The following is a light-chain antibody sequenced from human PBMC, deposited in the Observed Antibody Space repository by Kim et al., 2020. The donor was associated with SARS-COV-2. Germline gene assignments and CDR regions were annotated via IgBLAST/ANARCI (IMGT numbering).Light chain of an antibody. CDR3: TTWDDSLKGWV. CDR1: TSNIVSRS. J-gene: IGLJ3*02. CDR2: SNT. Sequence: GPWVPTACSASTSNIVSRSVSWYHQLPGTAPNLLIYSNTQLPSGVPDRCSGSTSGTSPSRAISGLHSEDEADYYCTTWDDSLKGWVFGGGTQLTVL. V-gene: IGLV1-44*01.